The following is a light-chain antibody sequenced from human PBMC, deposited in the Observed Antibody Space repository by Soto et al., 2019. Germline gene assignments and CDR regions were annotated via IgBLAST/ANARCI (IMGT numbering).Light chain of an antibody. J-gene: IGKJ1*01. Sequence: EIVLTQSPGTLSLYPGESATLSCRASQSVTSSYIAWYQQKPGQAPRLLIYRASTRATGIPDRFSGSGSGTDFTLLISRLEPEDFAVYHCQQYGSSPWTFGQGTKVEIK. V-gene: IGKV3-20*01. CDR1: QSVTSSY. CDR3: QQYGSSPWT. CDR2: RAS.